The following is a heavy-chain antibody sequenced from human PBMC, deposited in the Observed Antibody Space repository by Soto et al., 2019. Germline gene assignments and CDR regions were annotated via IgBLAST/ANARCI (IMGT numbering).Heavy chain of an antibody. CDR2: IIPIFGTA. D-gene: IGHD3-9*01. J-gene: IGHJ4*02. V-gene: IGHV1-69*13. Sequence: ASVKVSCKASGGTFSGYAISWVRQAPGQGLEWMGGIIPIFGTANYAQKFQGRVTITADESTSTAYMELSSLRSEDTAVYYCAREIYGIPDYWGQGTLVTVSS. CDR1: GGTFSGYA. CDR3: AREIYGIPDY.